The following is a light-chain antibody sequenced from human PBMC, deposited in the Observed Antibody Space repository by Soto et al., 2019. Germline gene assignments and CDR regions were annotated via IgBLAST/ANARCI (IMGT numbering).Light chain of an antibody. Sequence: QSALTQPASVSGSPGQSITISCTGTSSDIGGYNYVSWYQHHPGKAPKLMIYDVSNRPSGVSSRFSGSKSGNVASLTVSGLQAEDEADYYCSSYTSGSTVVFGGGTKLTVL. V-gene: IGLV2-14*03. CDR3: SSYTSGSTVV. J-gene: IGLJ2*01. CDR2: DVS. CDR1: SSDIGGYNY.